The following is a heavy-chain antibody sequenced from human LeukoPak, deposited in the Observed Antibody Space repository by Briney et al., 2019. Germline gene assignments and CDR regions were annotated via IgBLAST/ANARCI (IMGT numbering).Heavy chain of an antibody. CDR3: ARGAPGSYCSGGSCPYFDY. J-gene: IGHJ4*02. CDR1: AYTFTSYD. D-gene: IGHD2-15*01. Sequence: GASVKVSCKASAYTFTSYDINWVRQATGQGLEWMGWMNPNSGNTGYAQKFQGRVTMTRNTSISTAYMELSSLRSEDTAVYYCARGAPGSYCSGGSCPYFDYWGQGTLISVS. CDR2: MNPNSGNT. V-gene: IGHV1-8*01.